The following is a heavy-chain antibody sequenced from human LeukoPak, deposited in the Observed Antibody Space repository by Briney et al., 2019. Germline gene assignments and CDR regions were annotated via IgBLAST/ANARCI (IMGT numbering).Heavy chain of an antibody. V-gene: IGHV3-66*01. D-gene: IGHD5-18*01. CDR3: ASVDTAMEAYFDY. CDR2: IYSGGST. CDR1: GFTVSSNY. Sequence: GSLRLSCAASGFTVSSNYMSWVRQAPGKGLEWVSVIYSGGSTYYADSVKGRFTISRDNSKNTLYLQMNSLRAEDTAVYYCASVDTAMEAYFDYWGQGTLVTVSS. J-gene: IGHJ4*02.